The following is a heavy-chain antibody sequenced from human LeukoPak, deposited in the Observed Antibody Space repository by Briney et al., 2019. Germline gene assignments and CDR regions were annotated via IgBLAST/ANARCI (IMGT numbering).Heavy chain of an antibody. J-gene: IGHJ6*02. D-gene: IGHD4-17*01. V-gene: IGHV3-66*01. CDR3: ARATTVTSAYYYYGMDV. Sequence: GGSLRLSCAASGFTVSSNYMSWVRQAPGKGLEWASVIYSGGSTYYADSVKGRFTISRDNSKNTLYLQMNSLRAEDTAVYYCARATTVTSAYYYYGMDVWGQGTTVTVSS. CDR1: GFTVSSNY. CDR2: IYSGGST.